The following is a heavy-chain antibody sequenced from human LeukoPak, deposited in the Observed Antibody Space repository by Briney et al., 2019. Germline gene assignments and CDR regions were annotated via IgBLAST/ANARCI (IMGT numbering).Heavy chain of an antibody. Sequence: SVKVSCKASGGTFSSYAISWVRQAPGQGLEWMGRIIPILGIANYAQKFQGRVTITADKSTSTAYMELSSLRSEDSAVYYCAREEYSSGWYGVYDYWGQGTLVTVSS. J-gene: IGHJ4*02. V-gene: IGHV1-69*04. D-gene: IGHD6-19*01. CDR3: AREEYSSGWYGVYDY. CDR2: IIPILGIA. CDR1: GGTFSSYA.